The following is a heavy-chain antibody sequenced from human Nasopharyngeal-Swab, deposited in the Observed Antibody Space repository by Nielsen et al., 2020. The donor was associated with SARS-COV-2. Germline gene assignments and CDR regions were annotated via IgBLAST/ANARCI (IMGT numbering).Heavy chain of an antibody. CDR1: GLSFSGYW. CDR2: IKNDGSEK. J-gene: IGHJ6*03. CDR3: AKITADYDFWSYQYYYYMDV. V-gene: IGHV3-7*03. Sequence: GESLKISCAATGLSFSGYWMTWVRQAPGKGLEWVANIKNDGSEKYYGDSVKGRFTISRDNAKNSLFLQMSTLRAEDTAVYYCAKITADYDFWSYQYYYYMDVWGKGTTVTVSS. D-gene: IGHD3-3*01.